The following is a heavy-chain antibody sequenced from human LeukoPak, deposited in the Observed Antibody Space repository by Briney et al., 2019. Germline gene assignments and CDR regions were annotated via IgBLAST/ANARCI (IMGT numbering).Heavy chain of an antibody. CDR3: ARGDTAMVSGY. V-gene: IGHV4-39*07. Sequence: SQTLSLTCTVSGGSISSGGYYWSWIRQHPGKGLEWIGSIYHSGSTYYNPSRKSRVTISVDTSKNQFSLKLSSVTAADTAVYYCARGDTAMVSGYWGQGTLVTVSS. CDR1: GGSISSGGYY. J-gene: IGHJ4*02. D-gene: IGHD5-18*01. CDR2: IYHSGST.